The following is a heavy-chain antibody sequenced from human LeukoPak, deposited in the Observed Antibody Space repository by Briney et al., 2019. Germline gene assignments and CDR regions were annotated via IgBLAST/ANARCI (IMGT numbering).Heavy chain of an antibody. D-gene: IGHD2-2*01. J-gene: IGHJ3*02. CDR2: ISWNSGSI. Sequence: GGSLRLSCAASGFTFDDYAMHWVRQAPGKGLEGVSGISWNSGSIGYADSVKGRFTISRDNAKNSLYLQMNSLRAEDTALYYCAKDRRSSPAALWSFRAFDIWGQGTMVTVSS. CDR1: GFTFDDYA. CDR3: AKDRRSSPAALWSFRAFDI. V-gene: IGHV3-9*01.